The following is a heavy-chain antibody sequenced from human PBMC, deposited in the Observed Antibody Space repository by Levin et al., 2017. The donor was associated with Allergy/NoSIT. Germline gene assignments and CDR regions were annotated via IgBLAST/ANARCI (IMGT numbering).Heavy chain of an antibody. Sequence: AGGSLRLSCAASGFTFDDYGMSWVRQAPGKGLEWVSGINWNGGSTGYADSVKGRFTISRDNAKNSLYLQMNSLRAEDTALYYCARAHYDYVWGSYRQARYYFDYWGQGTLVTVSS. D-gene: IGHD3-16*02. J-gene: IGHJ4*02. CDR3: ARAHYDYVWGSYRQARYYFDY. CDR2: INWNGGST. CDR1: GFTFDDYG. V-gene: IGHV3-20*04.